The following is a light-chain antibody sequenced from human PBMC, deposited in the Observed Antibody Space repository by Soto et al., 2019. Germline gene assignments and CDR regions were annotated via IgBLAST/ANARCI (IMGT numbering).Light chain of an antibody. CDR2: AAS. CDR1: QSINSY. CDR3: QQSYNTPAT. V-gene: IGKV1-39*01. Sequence: DIQMTQSPSSLSASVGDRVTITCRASQSINSYLNWYQQKPGKAPKVLIYAASSLHSGVPSRFSGGGSGTDFTLTISSLQHEDFATYYCQQSYNTPATFGQGNKVDIK. J-gene: IGKJ1*01.